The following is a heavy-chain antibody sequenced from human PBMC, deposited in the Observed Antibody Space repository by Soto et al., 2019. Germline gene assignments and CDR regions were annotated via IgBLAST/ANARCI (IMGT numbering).Heavy chain of an antibody. J-gene: IGHJ5*02. Sequence: PGGSLRLSSAASGFTFSDYYMSWIRQAPGKGLEWVSYISSGGTTIYYADSVKGRFTISRDDAKNSLFLQMNSLRPEDTAVYFCATKGGGYYFQFDPWGQGTLVTVSS. V-gene: IGHV3-11*01. CDR2: ISSGGTTI. CDR3: ATKGGGYYFQFDP. CDR1: GFTFSDYY. D-gene: IGHD3-22*01.